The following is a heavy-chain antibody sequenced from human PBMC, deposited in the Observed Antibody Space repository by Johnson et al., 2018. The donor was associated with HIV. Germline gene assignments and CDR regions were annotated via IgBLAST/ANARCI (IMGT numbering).Heavy chain of an antibody. J-gene: IGHJ3*01. CDR2: ISYDGSNK. CDR1: GFTFSSYG. D-gene: IGHD2-15*01. CDR3: LQDGYCRRANCHTGAFDV. Sequence: QVQLVESGGGVVQPGRSLRLSCAASGFTFSSYGMHWVRQAPGKGLEWVAVISYDGSNKYYADSVKGRFTISRDNSKNTLYLQMNSLRVEDTAVYFCLQDGYCRRANCHTGAFDVWGRGTTVTVSS. V-gene: IGHV3-30*03.